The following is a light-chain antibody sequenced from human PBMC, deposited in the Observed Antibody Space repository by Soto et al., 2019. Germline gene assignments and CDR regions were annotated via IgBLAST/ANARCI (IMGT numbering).Light chain of an antibody. CDR3: QQNNNWPL. V-gene: IGKV3D-7*01. CDR2: GAS. J-gene: IGKJ1*01. Sequence: IVLTHSPCTLSLSPWDRATLSFRASQSVSSSYLSCYQQKPGQAPRLLIYGASTRATGIPARFSGSGSGTEFTLTSSRLQAEVFAVYCYQQNNNWPLFGQGTKVDIK. CDR1: QSVSSSY.